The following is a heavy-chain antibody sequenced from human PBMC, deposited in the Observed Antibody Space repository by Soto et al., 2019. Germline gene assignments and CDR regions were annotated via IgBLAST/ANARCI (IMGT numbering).Heavy chain of an antibody. J-gene: IGHJ4*02. D-gene: IGHD1-7*01. V-gene: IGHV4-59*01. CDR2: IYYSGST. CDR3: ARARWNYYFDY. Sequence: SETLSLTCTVSGGSISSYYWSWIRQPPGKGLEWIGYIYYSGSTNYNPSLKSRVTISVDTSKNQFSLKLSSLTAADTAVYYCARARWNYYFDYWGQGTLVTVSS. CDR1: GGSISSYY.